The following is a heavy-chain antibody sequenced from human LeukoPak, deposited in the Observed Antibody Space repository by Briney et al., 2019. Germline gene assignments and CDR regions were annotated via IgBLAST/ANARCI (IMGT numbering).Heavy chain of an antibody. V-gene: IGHV1-2*02. Sequence: ASVKVSCKASGYTFTSYYMHWVRQAPGQGLEWMGWINPNSGGTNYAQEFQGRVTMTRDTSISTAYMELSRLRSDDTAVYYCARDYLPITFGGVIAFDYWGQGTLVTVSS. CDR2: INPNSGGT. D-gene: IGHD3-16*02. CDR3: ARDYLPITFGGVIAFDY. CDR1: GYTFTSYY. J-gene: IGHJ4*02.